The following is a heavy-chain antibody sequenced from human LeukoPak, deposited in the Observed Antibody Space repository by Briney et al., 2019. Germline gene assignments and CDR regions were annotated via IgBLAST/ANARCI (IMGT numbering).Heavy chain of an antibody. D-gene: IGHD1-26*01. J-gene: IGHJ4*02. V-gene: IGHV4-4*02. CDR2: ISLAGQT. CDR1: GGLINGTNW. Sequence: SGTVSLTCGVSGGLINGTNWWSWARQPPGEGLEWIGQISLAGQTNYNPSLYRRVAMMTGKSSNQLSLHLTTGTAADTTAYFCSRGSGPFCPFGYWGQGTLVIVSS. CDR3: SRGSGPFCPFGY.